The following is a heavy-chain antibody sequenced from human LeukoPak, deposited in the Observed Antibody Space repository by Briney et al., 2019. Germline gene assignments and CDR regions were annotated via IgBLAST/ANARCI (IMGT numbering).Heavy chain of an antibody. CDR1: GFTFSSYA. CDR2: ISGSGGST. Sequence: GGSLRLSCAASGFTFSSYAMSWVRQAPGKGLEWVSAISGSGGSTYYADSVKGRFTISRDNSKNTLYLQMNSLRAEDTAVYYCAKGEFLEWLLMGWYFDLWGRGTLVTVSS. D-gene: IGHD3-3*01. V-gene: IGHV3-23*01. J-gene: IGHJ2*01. CDR3: AKGEFLEWLLMGWYFDL.